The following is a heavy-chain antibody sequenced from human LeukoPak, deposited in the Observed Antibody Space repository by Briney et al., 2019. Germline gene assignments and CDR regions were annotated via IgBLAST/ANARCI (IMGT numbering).Heavy chain of an antibody. J-gene: IGHJ5*02. CDR3: AHGDTSGVLWFDP. V-gene: IGHV1-46*01. CDR2: INPSGGST. D-gene: IGHD4-17*01. Sequence: ASVKVSCKASGYTFSTYYIHWVRQAPGQGLEWMGIINPSGGSTSYAQKFQGRVTMTRDTSTSTVYMVLSSLRSEDTAVYYCAHGDTSGVLWFDPWGQGTLVTVSS. CDR1: GYTFSTYY.